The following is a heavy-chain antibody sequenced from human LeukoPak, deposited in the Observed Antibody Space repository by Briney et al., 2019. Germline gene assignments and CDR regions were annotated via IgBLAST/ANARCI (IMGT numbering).Heavy chain of an antibody. Sequence: SVKVSCKASGGTFSSYAISWVRQAPGQGLEWMGGIIPIFGTANYAQKFQGRVTITADKSTSTAYMELSSLRSEDTAVYYCAREAATELKIDYWGQGTLVTVSS. V-gene: IGHV1-69*06. CDR1: GGTFSSYA. D-gene: IGHD6-25*01. J-gene: IGHJ4*02. CDR2: IIPIFGTA. CDR3: AREAATELKIDY.